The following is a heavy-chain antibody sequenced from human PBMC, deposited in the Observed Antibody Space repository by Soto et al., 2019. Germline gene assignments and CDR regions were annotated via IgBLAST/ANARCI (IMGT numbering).Heavy chain of an antibody. D-gene: IGHD2-21*02. CDR1: GFTFSSYG. Sequence: GGSLRLSCAASGFTFSSYGMHWVRQAPGKGLEWVAVISYDGSNKYYADSVKGRFTISRDNSKNTLYLQMNSLRAEDTAVYYCATDPYCGGDCYTNWFDPWGQGTLVTV. CDR3: ATDPYCGGDCYTNWFDP. V-gene: IGHV3-30*03. J-gene: IGHJ5*02. CDR2: ISYDGSNK.